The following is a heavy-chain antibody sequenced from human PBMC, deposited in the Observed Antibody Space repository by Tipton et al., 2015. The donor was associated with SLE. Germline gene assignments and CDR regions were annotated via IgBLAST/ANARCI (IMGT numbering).Heavy chain of an antibody. V-gene: IGHV4-4*09. CDR2: IYTSGST. J-gene: IGHJ4*02. CDR3: ARGIAAGY. CDR1: GFTFSSYG. D-gene: IGHD6-13*01. Sequence: LRLSCAASGFTFSSYGMHWVRQAPGKGLEWIGYIYTSGSTNYNPSLKSRVTISVDTSKNQFSLKLSSVTAADTAVYYCARGIAAGYWGQGTLVTVSS.